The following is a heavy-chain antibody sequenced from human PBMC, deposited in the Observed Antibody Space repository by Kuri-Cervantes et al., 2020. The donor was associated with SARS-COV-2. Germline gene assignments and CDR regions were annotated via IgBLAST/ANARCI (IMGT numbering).Heavy chain of an antibody. CDR2: IYYSGST. CDR1: GASISSDY. J-gene: IGHJ3*02. CDR3: ARHFSLTGSTFDI. Sequence: SETLSLTCTVSGASISSDYWSWIRQSPGKGLEWIGYIYYSGSTNYNPSLKSRVTISVDTSKNQFSLKLSSVTAADTAVYYCARHFSLTGSTFDIWGQGTMVTVSS. V-gene: IGHV4-59*08. D-gene: IGHD3-9*01.